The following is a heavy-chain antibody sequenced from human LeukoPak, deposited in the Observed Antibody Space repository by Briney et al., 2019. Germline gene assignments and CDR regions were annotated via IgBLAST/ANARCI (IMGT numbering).Heavy chain of an antibody. D-gene: IGHD3-10*01. Sequence: GGSLRLSCAASGFTFSSYWMTWARQAPGKGLEWVASIKQDGSERYYVVSVRGRFTISRDNAKNSLYLQLSSLRAEDTAVYYCARMVSGSYSEHFDYWGQGTLVTVSS. V-gene: IGHV3-7*01. J-gene: IGHJ4*02. CDR1: GFTFSSYW. CDR3: ARMVSGSYSEHFDY. CDR2: IKQDGSER.